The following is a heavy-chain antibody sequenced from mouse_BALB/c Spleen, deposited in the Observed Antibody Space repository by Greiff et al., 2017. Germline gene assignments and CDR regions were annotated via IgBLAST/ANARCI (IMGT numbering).Heavy chain of an antibody. D-gene: IGHD2-2*01. CDR1: GYAFTNYL. V-gene: IGHV1-54*01. J-gene: IGHJ4*01. Sequence: QVQLQQSGAELVRPGTSVKVSCKASGYAFTNYLIEWVKQRPGQGLEWIGVINPGSGGTNYNEKFKGKATLTADKSSSTAYMQLRSLTSDDAAVYFCERDGYDWVYALDGWGEGTSVTVSS. CDR3: ERDGYDWVYALDG. CDR2: INPGSGGT.